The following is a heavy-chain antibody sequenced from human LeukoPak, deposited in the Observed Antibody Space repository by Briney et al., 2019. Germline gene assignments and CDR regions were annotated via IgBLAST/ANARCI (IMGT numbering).Heavy chain of an antibody. CDR3: ASRGIPAAIPIDY. V-gene: IGHV3-30*02. Sequence: GGSLRLSCAASGFTFSNYGMHWVRQAPGKGLEWVAFIRFDGNNKYYADSVKGRFTISRDNSKNTLYLQMNSLRAEDTAVYYCASRGIPAAIPIDYWGQGTLVTVSS. D-gene: IGHD2-2*02. CDR2: IRFDGNNK. J-gene: IGHJ4*02. CDR1: GFTFSNYG.